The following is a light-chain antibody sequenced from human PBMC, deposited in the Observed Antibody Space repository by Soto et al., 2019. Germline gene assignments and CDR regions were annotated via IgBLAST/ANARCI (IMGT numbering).Light chain of an antibody. CDR1: SSDVGAFDY. V-gene: IGLV2-8*01. Sequence: SALTQPPSASVSPGQSVTISCTGTSSDVGAFDYVSWYQQHPGKAPKVMIYDVSKRPSGVPDRFSGSKSGNTASLTVSGLQAEDEADYFCCAYAGSYTRYVFGSGAKVTVL. J-gene: IGLJ1*01. CDR3: CAYAGSYTRYV. CDR2: DVS.